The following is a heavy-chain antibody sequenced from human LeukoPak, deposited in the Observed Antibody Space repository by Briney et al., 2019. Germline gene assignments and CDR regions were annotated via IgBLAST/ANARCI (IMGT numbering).Heavy chain of an antibody. CDR1: GYTFSNNW. Sequence: GESLKISCEGSGYTFSNNWIGWVRQMPGKGLEWMGIIYPGDPDTRYSPSFQGQVTISAEKSISTAYLQWSSLKASDTAMYYCARYYCSGGSCHGIFDYWGQGTLVTVSS. CDR2: IYPGDPDT. V-gene: IGHV5-51*01. J-gene: IGHJ4*02. D-gene: IGHD2-15*01. CDR3: ARYYCSGGSCHGIFDY.